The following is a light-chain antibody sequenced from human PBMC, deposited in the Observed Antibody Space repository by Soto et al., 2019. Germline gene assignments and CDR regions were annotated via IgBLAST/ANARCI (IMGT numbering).Light chain of an antibody. CDR3: PQRSSLPLP. CDR2: SAA. V-gene: IGKV1-17*01. CDR1: QSIRSA. Sequence: TQSPSALSLSLGDRVTISCRASQSIRSALGWYQQKPGEVPNRLIYSAASLRSGVPSRFFGSGVGTDVSLTIISRQPEDFVVYFCPQRSSLPLPFGGGTKVDIK. J-gene: IGKJ4*02.